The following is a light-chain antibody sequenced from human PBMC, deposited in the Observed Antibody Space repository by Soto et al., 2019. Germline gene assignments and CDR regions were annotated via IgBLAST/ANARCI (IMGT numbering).Light chain of an antibody. CDR1: QSISIW. Sequence: DIQMTQSPCTLSSSVGDRVTITCRASQSISIWLAWYQQKPGKAPKLLIYKASSLEIGVSTRFSGSGSGTEFPLTINILQADDVATYYCQQYNSDSTFGQGTKVEIK. CDR3: QQYNSDST. CDR2: KAS. J-gene: IGKJ1*01. V-gene: IGKV1-5*03.